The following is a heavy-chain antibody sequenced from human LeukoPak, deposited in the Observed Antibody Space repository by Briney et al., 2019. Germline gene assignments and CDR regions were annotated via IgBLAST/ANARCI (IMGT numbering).Heavy chain of an antibody. CDR3: ARVGSVYGSGTSPPDYYYYYMDV. CDR2: ISAYNGNT. V-gene: IGHV1-18*04. D-gene: IGHD3-10*01. Sequence: ASVKVSCKASGYTFTGYYMHWVRQAPGQGLEWMGWISAYNGNTNYAQKLQGRVTMTTDTSTSTAYMELRSLRSDDTAVYYCARVGSVYGSGTSPPDYYYYYMDVWGKGTTVTVSS. J-gene: IGHJ6*03. CDR1: GYTFTGYY.